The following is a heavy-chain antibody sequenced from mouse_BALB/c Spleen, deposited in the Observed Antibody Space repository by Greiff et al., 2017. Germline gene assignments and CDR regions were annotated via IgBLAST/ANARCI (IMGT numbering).Heavy chain of an antibody. CDR1: GYAFSSSW. D-gene: IGHD2-4*01. CDR3: ARESLMITTGFAY. V-gene: IGHV1-82*01. Sequence: QVQLQQSGPELVKPGASVKISCKASGYAFSSSWMNWVKQRPGQGLEWIGRIYPGDGDTNYNGKFKGKATLTADKSSSTAYMQLSSLTSVDSAVYFCARESLMITTGFAYWGQGTLVTVSA. J-gene: IGHJ3*01. CDR2: IYPGDGDT.